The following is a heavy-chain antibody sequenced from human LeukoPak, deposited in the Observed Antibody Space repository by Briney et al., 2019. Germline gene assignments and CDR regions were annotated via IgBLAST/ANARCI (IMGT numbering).Heavy chain of an antibody. CDR3: AKDRGYCSGGSCYSFRGLPRSQEGVFDY. D-gene: IGHD2-15*01. V-gene: IGHV3-9*01. CDR2: ISWNSGSI. Sequence: GGSLRLSCAASGFTFDDYAMHWVRQAPGKGLEWVSGISWNSGSIGYADSVKGRFTISRDSAKNSLYLQMNSLRAEDTALYYCAKDRGYCSGGSCYSFRGLPRSQEGVFDYWGQGTLVTVSS. CDR1: GFTFDDYA. J-gene: IGHJ4*02.